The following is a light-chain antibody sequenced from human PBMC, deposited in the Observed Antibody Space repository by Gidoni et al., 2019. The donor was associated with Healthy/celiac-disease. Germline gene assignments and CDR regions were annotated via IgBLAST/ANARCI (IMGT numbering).Light chain of an antibody. J-gene: IGKJ4*01. Sequence: IVMTQSPDSLAVSLGARATINCKSSQSVLYSSNNKNYLAWYQQKPGQPPKLLIYWASTRESGVPDRFSGSGSGTDFTLTISSLQAEDVAVYYCQQYYSTPPLTFGGGTKVEIK. CDR3: QQYYSTPPLT. CDR1: QSVLYSSNNKNY. V-gene: IGKV4-1*01. CDR2: WAS.